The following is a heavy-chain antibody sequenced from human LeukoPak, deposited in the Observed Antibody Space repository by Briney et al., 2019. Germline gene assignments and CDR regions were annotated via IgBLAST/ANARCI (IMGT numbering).Heavy chain of an antibody. CDR3: ARSYYDSSGYYPLGDV. J-gene: IGHJ6*04. CDR1: GGSISSYY. D-gene: IGHD3-22*01. V-gene: IGHV4-59*01. CDR2: IYYSGST. Sequence: PSETLSLTCTVSGGSISSYYWSWIRQPPGKGLEWTGYIYYSGSTNYNPSLKSRVTISVDTSKNQFSLKLSSVTAADTAVYYCARSYYDSSGYYPLGDVWGKGTTVTVSS.